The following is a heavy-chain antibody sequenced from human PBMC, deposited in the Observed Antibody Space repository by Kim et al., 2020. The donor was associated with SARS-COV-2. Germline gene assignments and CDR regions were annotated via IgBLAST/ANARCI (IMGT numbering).Heavy chain of an antibody. CDR2: INPNSGGT. D-gene: IGHD5-18*01. J-gene: IGHJ4*02. CDR1: GYTFTGYY. Sequence: ASVKVSCKASGYTFTGYYMHWVRQAPGQGLEWMGWINPNSGGTNYAQKFQGRVTMTRDTSISTAYMELSRLRSDDTAVYYCARVRSQHGGIQLWLRYWGQGTLVTVSS. CDR3: ARVRSQHGGIQLWLRY. V-gene: IGHV1-2*02.